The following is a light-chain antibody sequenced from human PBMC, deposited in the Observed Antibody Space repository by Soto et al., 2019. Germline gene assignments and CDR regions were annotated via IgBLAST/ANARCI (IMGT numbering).Light chain of an antibody. J-gene: IGLJ1*01. CDR1: NSDVGGYNY. CDR3: SSYAGSNWYV. Sequence: QSALTQPPSASGSPGQSVTISCTGTNSDVGGYNYVSWYQQYPGKAPKLIIYEVNERPSGVPDRFSGSKSGNTASLTVSRLQTADEADYYCSSYAGSNWYVFGTGTKVTVL. CDR2: EVN. V-gene: IGLV2-8*01.